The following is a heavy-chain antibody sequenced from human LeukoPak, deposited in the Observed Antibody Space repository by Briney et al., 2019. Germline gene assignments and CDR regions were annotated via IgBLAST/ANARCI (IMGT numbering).Heavy chain of an antibody. V-gene: IGHV3-30*02. CDR3: AKNVNAHCSGVCSDN. CDR1: GFIFNIHG. J-gene: IGHJ4*02. Sequence: GGSLRLSCATSGFIFNIHGMHWVRQAPGKGLEWVAFVPHDESDKYYADSVKGRFTISRDNSKKTVSLEMNNLRTEDTAVYYCAKNVNAHCSGVCSDNWGQGTLVIVSS. D-gene: IGHD2-21*01. CDR2: VPHDESDK.